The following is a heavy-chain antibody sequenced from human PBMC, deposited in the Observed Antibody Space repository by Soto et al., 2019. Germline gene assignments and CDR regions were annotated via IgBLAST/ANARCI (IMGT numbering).Heavy chain of an antibody. CDR3: AHRRGYGEFAY. Sequence: QITLKESGPTLVKPTQTLTLTCTFSGFSLSTNGLGVGWIRQPPGKTLEWLVLIYWDDDKRYRTSLKSRLTSTKDTSKNQVVLTMTNTDPLDTATYYCAHRRGYGEFAYWGQGILVTVTS. D-gene: IGHD5-18*01. CDR2: IYWDDDK. J-gene: IGHJ4*02. V-gene: IGHV2-5*02. CDR1: GFSLSTNGLG.